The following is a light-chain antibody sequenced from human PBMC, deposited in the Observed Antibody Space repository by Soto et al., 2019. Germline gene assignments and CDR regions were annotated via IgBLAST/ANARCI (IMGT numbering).Light chain of an antibody. CDR1: QSVSSSY. Sequence: EIALAQSPGTLSLTTGERATLSCRASQSVSSSYLAWYQKKPGKAPRLPIYGASSRATGIPERFSGSGSGTGFRITISSLEPVEFAVYDCQPYGSLLITFGQGIRLEIK. J-gene: IGKJ5*01. CDR2: GAS. CDR3: QPYGSLLIT. V-gene: IGKV3-20*01.